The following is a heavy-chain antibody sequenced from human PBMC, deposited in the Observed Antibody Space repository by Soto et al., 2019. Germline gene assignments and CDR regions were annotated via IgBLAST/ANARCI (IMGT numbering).Heavy chain of an antibody. CDR1: GFTFSRFA. Sequence: EAQLLESGGGLVQPGGSLRLSCAASGFTFSRFAMTWVRQGAGKGPEWVSSMNIDGSTYYAHSVKGRFTISRDDSKNTLFLQMNSLRTEDTAIYYCAKNYYLDNWCQGALITVSS. V-gene: IGHV3-23*01. J-gene: IGHJ4*02. CDR2: MNIDGST. CDR3: AKNYYLDN.